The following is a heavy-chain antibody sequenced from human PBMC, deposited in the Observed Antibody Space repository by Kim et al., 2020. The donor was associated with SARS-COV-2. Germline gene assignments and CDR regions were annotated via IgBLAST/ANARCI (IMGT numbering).Heavy chain of an antibody. Sequence: SETLSLTCAISGDSVSSNSAVWNWIRQSPSRGLEWLGRTYYRSKWFNDYAVSVKSRIIINADTSKNQFSLQLNSVTPEDTAVYYCARTGVGPLDYWGQGTLVTVSS. CDR3: ARTGVGPLDY. D-gene: IGHD7-27*01. J-gene: IGHJ4*02. CDR1: GDSVSSNSAV. V-gene: IGHV6-1*01. CDR2: TYYRSKWFN.